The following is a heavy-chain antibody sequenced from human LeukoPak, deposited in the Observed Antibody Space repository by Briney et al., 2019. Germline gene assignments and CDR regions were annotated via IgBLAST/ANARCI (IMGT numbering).Heavy chain of an antibody. CDR1: GGSISSYY. V-gene: IGHV4-59*08. D-gene: IGHD3-22*01. J-gene: IGHJ5*02. CDR3: ASRTYYYDSSGSSNWFDP. Sequence: PSETLSLTCTVSGGSISSYYWSWIRQPPGKGLEWIGYIYYSGSTNYNPSLKSRVTISVDTSKNQFSLKLSSVTAADTAVYYCASRTYYYDSSGSSNWFDPWGQGTLVTVSS. CDR2: IYYSGST.